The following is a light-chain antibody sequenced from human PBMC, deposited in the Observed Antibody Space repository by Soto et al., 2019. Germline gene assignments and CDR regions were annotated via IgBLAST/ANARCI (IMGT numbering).Light chain of an antibody. CDR1: QSVSSNY. V-gene: IGKV3-20*01. CDR2: GSS. J-gene: IGKJ3*01. Sequence: EIVLTQSPGTLSLSLGERATLSCRASQSVSSNYLAWYQQKAGQAPRLLIYGSSSRATGIPDRFSGSGSGTDFTLAISRLEPEDFAMYFCQQYVSSPCVFTFCHGSKVDFK. CDR3: QQYVSSPCVFT.